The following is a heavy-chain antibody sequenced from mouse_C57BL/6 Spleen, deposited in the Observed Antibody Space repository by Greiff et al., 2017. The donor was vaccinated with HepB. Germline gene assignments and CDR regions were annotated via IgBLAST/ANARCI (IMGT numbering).Heavy chain of an antibody. CDR2: IDPSDSYT. CDR1: GYTFTSYW. J-gene: IGHJ1*03. Sequence: QVQLQQPGAELVMPGASVKLSCKASGYTFTSYWMHWVKQRPGQGLEWIGEIDPSDSYTNYNQKFKGKSTLTVAKSSSTAYMQLSSLTSEDSAVYYCARKLRWYFDVWGTGTTVTVSS. V-gene: IGHV1-69*01. CDR3: ARKLRWYFDV. D-gene: IGHD1-1*01.